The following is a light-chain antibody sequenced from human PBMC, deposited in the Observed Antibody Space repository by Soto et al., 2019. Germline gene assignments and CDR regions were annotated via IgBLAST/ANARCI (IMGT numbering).Light chain of an antibody. CDR1: SSDVGGYNY. V-gene: IGLV2-14*01. Sequence: QSALTQSASVSGSPAQSITISCTGTSSDVGGYNYVSWYQQHPGKAPKLMISEVSNRPSGVSNRFSGSKSGNTASLTISGLQAEDEADYYCISYTSGSTLYVFGTGTKVTVL. J-gene: IGLJ1*01. CDR3: ISYTSGSTLYV. CDR2: EVS.